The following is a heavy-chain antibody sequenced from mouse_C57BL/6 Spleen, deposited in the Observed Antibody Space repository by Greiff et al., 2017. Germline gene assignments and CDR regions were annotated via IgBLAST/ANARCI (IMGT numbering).Heavy chain of an antibody. CDR1: GFTFSSYA. CDR2: ISSGGDYI. Sequence: DVKLVESGEGLVKPGGSLKLSCAASGFTFSSYAMSWVRQTPEKRLEWVAYISSGGDYIYYADTVKGRFTISRDNARNTLYLQMSSLKSEDTAMYYCTRGEDYGNYENAMDYWGQGTSVTVAS. V-gene: IGHV5-9-1*02. D-gene: IGHD2-1*01. J-gene: IGHJ4*01. CDR3: TRGEDYGNYENAMDY.